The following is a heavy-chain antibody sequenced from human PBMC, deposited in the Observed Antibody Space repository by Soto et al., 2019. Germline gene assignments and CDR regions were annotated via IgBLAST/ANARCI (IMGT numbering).Heavy chain of an antibody. Sequence: GGSLRLSCAASGFTFSNVWMSWVRQAPGKGLEWVGRIKNKVDGGITDYAAPVRGRIFISRDDSKSTVYLQMSSLKIEDTAVYYCTTNDAFDIWGQGTMVTVSS. CDR1: GFTFSNVW. V-gene: IGHV3-15*01. CDR2: IKNKVDGGIT. CDR3: TTNDAFDI. J-gene: IGHJ3*02.